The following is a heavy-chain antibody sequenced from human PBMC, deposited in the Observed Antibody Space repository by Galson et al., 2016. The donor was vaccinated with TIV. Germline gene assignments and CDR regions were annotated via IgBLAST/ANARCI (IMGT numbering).Heavy chain of an antibody. J-gene: IGHJ4*02. CDR1: GVIFRSFA. D-gene: IGHD3-22*01. CDR2: ITPIFGTT. V-gene: IGHV1-69*13. CDR3: ARVRGEFYDSSGYYDS. Sequence: SVKVSSKASGVIFRSFAITWVRQAPGQGLEWMGRITPIFGTTKYAQKFQGRVTLTADDSTSTAYMELSFLRSEDTAIYYCARVRGEFYDSSGYYDSWGQGTLVSVSS.